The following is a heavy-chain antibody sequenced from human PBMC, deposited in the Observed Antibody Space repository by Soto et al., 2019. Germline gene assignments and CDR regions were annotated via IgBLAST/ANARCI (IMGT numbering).Heavy chain of an antibody. J-gene: IGHJ6*02. Sequence: QVQLVQSGAEVKKPGSSVKVSCKASGGTFGSYAISWVRQAPGQGLEWMGGIIPIPGTANYAQKFQGRVKIAEDESTSKAYMELSSLRSEDTAVYYCARSQGSSTSLEIYYYYYYGMDVWGQGTTVTVSS. V-gene: IGHV1-69*01. CDR2: IIPIPGTA. CDR3: ARSQGSSTSLEIYYYYYYGMDV. D-gene: IGHD2-2*01. CDR1: GGTFGSYA.